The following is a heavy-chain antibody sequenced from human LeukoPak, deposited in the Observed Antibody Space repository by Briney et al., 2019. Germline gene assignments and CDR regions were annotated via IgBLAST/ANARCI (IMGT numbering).Heavy chain of an antibody. V-gene: IGHV3-30*02. J-gene: IGHJ5*02. CDR2: IRYDGSNK. CDR1: GFTFSSYG. Sequence: GGSLRLSCAASGFTFSSYGMHWVRQAPGKGLEWVAFIRYDGSNKYYADSVKGRFTISRDNSKNTLYLQMNSLRAEDTAVYYCAKDLVSVITMGFDPWGQGTLVTVSS. D-gene: IGHD3-10*01. CDR3: AKDLVSVITMGFDP.